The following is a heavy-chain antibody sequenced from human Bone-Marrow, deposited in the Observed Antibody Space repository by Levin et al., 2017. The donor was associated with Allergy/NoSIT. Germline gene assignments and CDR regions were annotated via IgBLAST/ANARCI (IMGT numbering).Heavy chain of an antibody. CDR3: ARDIGCCVPRVFEY. CDR1: GFTLNSYP. D-gene: IGHD2-15*01. Sequence: GESLKISCEASGFTLNSYPVNWVRQAPGKPLEWVCYITGTSNVIKYADPVKGRFTVARDNARNALYLHLTSLRADDTAIYYCARDIGCCVPRVFEYWAQGTPVTVSS. V-gene: IGHV3-48*01. J-gene: IGHJ4*02. CDR2: ITGTSNVI.